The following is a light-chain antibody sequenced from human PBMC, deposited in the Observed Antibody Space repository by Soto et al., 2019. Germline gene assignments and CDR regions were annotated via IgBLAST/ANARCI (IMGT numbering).Light chain of an antibody. CDR1: QGIRYD. CDR3: LQDYNYPFT. CDR2: ATS. V-gene: IGKV1-6*01. J-gene: IGKJ3*01. Sequence: AIQMTQSPSSLSASVGDRVTITCRASQGIRYDLGWYQQKPWKAPKLLIYATSRLQSGVSSRFSGSGSGTDFTLTISSLQPEDFATYYCLQDYNYPFTFGPGTKVDIK.